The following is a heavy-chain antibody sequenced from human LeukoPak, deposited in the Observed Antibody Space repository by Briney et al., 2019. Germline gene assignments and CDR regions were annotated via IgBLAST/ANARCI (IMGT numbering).Heavy chain of an antibody. V-gene: IGHV4-39*07. J-gene: IGHJ5*01. CDR1: GGSISSSSYY. CDR2: IYYSGST. D-gene: IGHD6-19*01. Sequence: SETLSLTCTVSGGSISSSSYYWGWIRQPPGKGLEWIGSIYYSGSTYYNPSLKSRVTISVDTSKNQFSLKLSPVTAADTAVYYCARDQSNGSGFTWFDSWGQGTLVTVSS. CDR3: ARDQSNGSGFTWFDS.